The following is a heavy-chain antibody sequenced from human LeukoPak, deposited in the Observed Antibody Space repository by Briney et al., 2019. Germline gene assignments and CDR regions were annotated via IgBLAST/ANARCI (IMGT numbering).Heavy chain of an antibody. CDR1: GGSFSGYY. CDR3: ARGVSVDTAMVTGGFDY. CDR2: INHSGST. V-gene: IGHV4-34*01. D-gene: IGHD5-18*01. J-gene: IGHJ4*02. Sequence: PSETLSLTCAVYGGSFSGYYWSWIRQPPGKGLEWIGEINHSGSTNYNPSLKSRVTISVDTSKNQFSLKLSSATAADTAVYYCARGVSVDTAMVTGGFDYWGQGTLVTVSS.